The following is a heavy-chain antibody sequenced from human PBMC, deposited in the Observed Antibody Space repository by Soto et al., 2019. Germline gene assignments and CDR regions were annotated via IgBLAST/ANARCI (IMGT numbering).Heavy chain of an antibody. Sequence: GGSLRLSCAASGFTVSSNFMSWVRQAPGKGLEWVSVIYSGGSTYYADSVKGRFTISRDNSKNTLYLQMNSLRAEDTAVYYCARGWLSGYYGMDVWGQGTTVTVSS. D-gene: IGHD3-22*01. J-gene: IGHJ6*02. CDR3: ARGWLSGYYGMDV. V-gene: IGHV3-53*01. CDR1: GFTVSSNF. CDR2: IYSGGST.